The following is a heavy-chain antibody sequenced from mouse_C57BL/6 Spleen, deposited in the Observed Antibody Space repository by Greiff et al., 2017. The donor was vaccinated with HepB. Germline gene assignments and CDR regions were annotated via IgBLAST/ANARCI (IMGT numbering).Heavy chain of an antibody. CDR3: ARLVVATEDYAMDY. CDR2: IYPRSGNT. J-gene: IGHJ4*01. V-gene: IGHV1-81*01. Sequence: QVQLKQSGAELARPGASVKLSCKASGYTFTSYGISWVKQRTGQGLEWIGEIYPRSGNTYYNEKFKGKATLTADKSSSTAYMERRSLTSEDSAVYFCARLVVATEDYAMDYWGQGTSVTVSS. CDR1: GYTFTSYG. D-gene: IGHD1-1*01.